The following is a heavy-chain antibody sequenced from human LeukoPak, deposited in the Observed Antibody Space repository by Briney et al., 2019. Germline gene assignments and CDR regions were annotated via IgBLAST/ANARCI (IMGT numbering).Heavy chain of an antibody. Sequence: GGSLRLSCAASGFTFSSYWMSWVRQAPGKGLEWVATIKQDGSEKYYVDSVKGRFTISRDNAKNSLYLQMNSLRAEDTAVYYCARTYYFDSSGYYSNWFDPWGQGTLVTVSS. CDR3: ARTYYFDSSGYYSNWFDP. J-gene: IGHJ5*02. V-gene: IGHV3-7*01. CDR2: IKQDGSEK. CDR1: GFTFSSYW. D-gene: IGHD3-22*01.